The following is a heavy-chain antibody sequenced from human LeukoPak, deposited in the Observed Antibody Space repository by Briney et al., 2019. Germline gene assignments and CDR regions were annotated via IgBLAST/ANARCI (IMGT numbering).Heavy chain of an antibody. J-gene: IGHJ5*02. CDR1: GFTFSSYS. D-gene: IGHD3-3*01. Sequence: GGSLRLSCAASGFTFSSYSMTWVRQAPGKGLEWVSSISSSSSYIYYADSVKGRFTISRDNAKNSLYLQMNSLRAEDTAVYYCARGPLYYDFWSGRDSFDPWGQGTLVTVSS. CDR3: ARGPLYYDFWSGRDSFDP. V-gene: IGHV3-21*04. CDR2: ISSSSSYI.